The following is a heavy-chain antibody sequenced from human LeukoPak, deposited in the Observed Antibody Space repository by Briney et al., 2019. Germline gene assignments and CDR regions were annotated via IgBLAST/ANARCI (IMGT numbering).Heavy chain of an antibody. CDR1: GGSMSNIYY. CDR2: IYYSGST. D-gene: IGHD1-26*01. J-gene: IGHJ4*02. CDR3: ARGTSIVGATPPGR. Sequence: SETLSLTCNVSGGSMSNIYYWSWIRQHPGKGLEWIGYIYYSGSTYYNPSLKSRVTISVDTSKNQFSLKLSSVTAADTAVYYCARGTSIVGATPPGRWGQGTLVTVSS. V-gene: IGHV4-31*03.